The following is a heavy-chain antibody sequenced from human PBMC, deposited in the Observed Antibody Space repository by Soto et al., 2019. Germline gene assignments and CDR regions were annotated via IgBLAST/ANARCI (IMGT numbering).Heavy chain of an antibody. D-gene: IGHD4-17*01. CDR3: ARDYGGNSGWFDP. J-gene: IGHJ5*02. CDR1: GYSFSSYD. Sequence: QVQLVQSGAEVKKPGASVKVSCKASGYSFSSYDINWVRQATGQGLEWLGWMNPNSGNTGYAQNFQGRVSMTRNTSISTAYMELSSLRYGDTAVYYCARDYGGNSGWFDPWGQGTLVTVSS. CDR2: MNPNSGNT. V-gene: IGHV1-8*01.